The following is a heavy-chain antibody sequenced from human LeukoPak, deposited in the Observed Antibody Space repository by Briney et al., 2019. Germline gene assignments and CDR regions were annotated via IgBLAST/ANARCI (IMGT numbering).Heavy chain of an antibody. D-gene: IGHD1-26*01. J-gene: IGHJ4*02. V-gene: IGHV4-59*01. CDR2: INYNGST. Sequence: SETLSLTCTVSGGSISSYYWSWIRQPPGKGLEWIGYINYNGSTNYNPSLKSRVTISVDTSKNQFSLKLSSVTAADTAMYYCARERRSGSYYYFDYWGQGTLVTVSS. CDR3: ARERRSGSYYYFDY. CDR1: GGSISSYY.